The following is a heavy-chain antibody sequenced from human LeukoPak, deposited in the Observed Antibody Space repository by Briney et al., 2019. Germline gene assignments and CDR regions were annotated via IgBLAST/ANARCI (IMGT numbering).Heavy chain of an antibody. J-gene: IGHJ4*02. CDR1: GFTFSSYA. Sequence: GGSLRLSCAASGFTFSSYAMSWVRQAPGKGLEWVSAISGSGGSTYYADSVKGRFTISRDNSKNTLYLQMNSLRAEDTAVYYCAKDSALWFWTLTPLDYFDYWGQGTLVTVSS. D-gene: IGHD3-10*01. CDR3: AKDSALWFWTLTPLDYFDY. V-gene: IGHV3-23*01. CDR2: ISGSGGST.